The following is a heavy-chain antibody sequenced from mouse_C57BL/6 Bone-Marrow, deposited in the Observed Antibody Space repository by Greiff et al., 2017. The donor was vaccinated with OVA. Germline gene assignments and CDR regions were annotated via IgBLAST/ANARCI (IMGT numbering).Heavy chain of an antibody. J-gene: IGHJ4*01. CDR2: IHPNSGST. V-gene: IGHV1-64*01. CDR1: GYTFTSYW. CDR3: ARWLLRLYAMDY. D-gene: IGHD2-3*01. Sequence: QLQQPGAELVKPGASVKLSCKASGYTFTSYWMHWVKQRPGQGLEWIGMIHPNSGSTNYNEKFKSKATLTVDKSSSTAYMQLSSLTSEDSAVYYCARWLLRLYAMDYWGQGTSGTVSS.